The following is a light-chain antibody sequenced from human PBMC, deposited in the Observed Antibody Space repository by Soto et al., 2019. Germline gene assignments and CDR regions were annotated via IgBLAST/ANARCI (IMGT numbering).Light chain of an antibody. V-gene: IGKV3-20*01. Sequence: EIVLTQSPGTLSLSPGERATLSCRASQSVSSSYLAWYQQKPGQAPRLLIYDTSSRATGIPDRFSGSGSGTDFTLTISRLEPEDFVVYYCQQYDSPWTFGQGTKVEIK. CDR1: QSVSSSY. J-gene: IGKJ1*01. CDR3: QQYDSPWT. CDR2: DTS.